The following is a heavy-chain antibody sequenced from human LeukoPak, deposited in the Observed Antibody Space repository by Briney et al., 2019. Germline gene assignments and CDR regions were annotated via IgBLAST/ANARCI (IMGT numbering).Heavy chain of an antibody. Sequence: ASVKVSCKASGYTFTSYGISWVRQAPGQGLEWMGWISAYNGNTNYAQKLQGRVTMTTDTSTSTAYMELRSLRSDDTAVYYCARDQGYSGYGYRALGYGMDVWGQGTTVTVSS. CDR3: ARDQGYSGYGYRALGYGMDV. J-gene: IGHJ6*02. V-gene: IGHV1-18*01. CDR1: GYTFTSYG. CDR2: ISAYNGNT. D-gene: IGHD5-12*01.